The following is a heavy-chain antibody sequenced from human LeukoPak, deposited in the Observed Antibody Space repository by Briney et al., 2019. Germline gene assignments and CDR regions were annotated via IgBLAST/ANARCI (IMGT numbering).Heavy chain of an antibody. CDR2: ISSSSSYI. CDR3: ARDGRLLNYNMDV. J-gene: IGHJ6*03. D-gene: IGHD2-15*01. Sequence: GGSLRLSCVGSGFTFSRYVMNWVRQAPGKGLEWVSSISSSSSYIYYADSVKGRFTVSRDNAKKSMYLQMNSLRAEDTAVYYCARDGRLLNYNMDVWGKGTTVTVSS. CDR1: GFTFSRYV. V-gene: IGHV3-21*01.